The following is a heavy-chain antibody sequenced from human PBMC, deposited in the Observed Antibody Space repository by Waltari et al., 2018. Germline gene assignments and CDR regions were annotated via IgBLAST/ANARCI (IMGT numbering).Heavy chain of an antibody. V-gene: IGHV4-4*02. Sequence: QLQESGPGLVKPSGTLSLSCAVSGDSVTSANWWSWFRQSPQRGLEWIGQVLSTGKTNYSPSFASRVTMSLDASNNQFSLEVTSATAADTAVYYCARDRGRGLYLDVWGPGTLVTVSP. J-gene: IGHJ4*02. CDR2: VLSTGKT. CDR1: GDSVTSANW. D-gene: IGHD2-15*01. CDR3: ARDRGRGLYLDV.